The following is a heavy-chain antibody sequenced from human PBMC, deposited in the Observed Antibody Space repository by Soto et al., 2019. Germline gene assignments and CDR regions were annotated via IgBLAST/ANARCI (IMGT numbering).Heavy chain of an antibody. J-gene: IGHJ6*02. Sequence: QVQLVESGGGVVQPGRSLRLSCAASGFTFSSYGMHWVRQAPGKGLEWAAVILYDGSKKYYADSVKGRFTISRDNSKNTLYLQMSSLRAEDTALYYCVKDGSSGWPYFDDMDVCCQGTTVTVSS. V-gene: IGHV3-30*18. CDR3: VKDGSSGWPYFDDMDV. CDR2: ILYDGSKK. CDR1: GFTFSSYG. D-gene: IGHD6-19*01.